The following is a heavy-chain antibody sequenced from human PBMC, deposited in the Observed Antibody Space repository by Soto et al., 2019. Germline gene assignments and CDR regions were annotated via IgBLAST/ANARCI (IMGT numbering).Heavy chain of an antibody. J-gene: IGHJ4*02. Sequence: ASVKVSCKASGYTFTSYAMHWVRQAPGQRLEWMGWINAGNGNTKYSQKFQGRVTITRDTSASTAYMELSSLRSEDTAVYYCARSIVVVTAIDYWGQGTLVTVS. V-gene: IGHV1-3*01. CDR3: ARSIVVVTAIDY. D-gene: IGHD2-21*02. CDR1: GYTFTSYA. CDR2: INAGNGNT.